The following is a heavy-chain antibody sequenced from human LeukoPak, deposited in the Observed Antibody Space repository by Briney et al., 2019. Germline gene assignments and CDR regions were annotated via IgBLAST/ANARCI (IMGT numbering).Heavy chain of an antibody. J-gene: IGHJ4*02. CDR2: IKPDGSDK. D-gene: IGHD3-22*01. CDR1: GFTFTTFW. CDR3: AKAVVPVISQHYFDY. Sequence: QTGGSLRLSCAASGFTFTTFWMTWVRQAPGKGLEWVASIKPDGSDKYYLDSVNGRFTISRDNPKNSVYLQMSSLRAEDTAVYYCAKAVVPVISQHYFDYWGQGTLVTVSS. V-gene: IGHV3-7*01.